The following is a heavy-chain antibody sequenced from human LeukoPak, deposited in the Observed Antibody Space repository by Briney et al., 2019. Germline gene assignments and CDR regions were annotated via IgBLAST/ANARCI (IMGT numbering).Heavy chain of an antibody. J-gene: IGHJ3*02. D-gene: IGHD2-21*02. V-gene: IGHV3-7*01. CDR1: GFTFSSYW. CDR3: ARDRIVVVTAVKNDALDI. Sequence: PGGSLRLSCAASGFTFSSYWMSWVRQAPGKGLEWVANIKQDGSEKYYVDSVKGRFTISRDNTKNSLYLQMNSLRAEDTAVYYCARDRIVVVTAVKNDALDIWGQGTMVTVSS. CDR2: IKQDGSEK.